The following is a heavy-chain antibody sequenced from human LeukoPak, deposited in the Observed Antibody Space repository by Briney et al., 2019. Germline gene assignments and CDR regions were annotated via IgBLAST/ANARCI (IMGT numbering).Heavy chain of an antibody. CDR1: GGSIRNYY. V-gene: IGHV4-59*01. Sequence: ASETLSLTCTVSGGSIRNYYWSWIRQPPGKGLEWIGYVYYSGSTNYNPSLKSRVTISVDTSKNQFSLKLSSVTAADTAVYYCARDSGSYYYDSSGSHPIWGQGTMVTVSS. CDR2: VYYSGST. CDR3: ARDSGSYYYDSSGSHPI. D-gene: IGHD3-22*01. J-gene: IGHJ3*02.